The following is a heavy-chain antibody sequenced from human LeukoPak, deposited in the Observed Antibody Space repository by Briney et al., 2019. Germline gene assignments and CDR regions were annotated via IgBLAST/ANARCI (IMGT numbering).Heavy chain of an antibody. CDR1: GFTFSSYA. V-gene: IGHV3-23*01. CDR2: ISGSGAST. CDR3: AKQEDGYYYYGMDV. D-gene: IGHD2-15*01. J-gene: IGHJ6*02. Sequence: GGSLRLSCAASGFTFSSYAMSWVRQAPGKGLEWVSAISGSGASTYYADSVKGRFTISRDSSENTVYLQMNSLRAEDTAVYYCAKQEDGYYYYGMDVWGQGTTVTVSS.